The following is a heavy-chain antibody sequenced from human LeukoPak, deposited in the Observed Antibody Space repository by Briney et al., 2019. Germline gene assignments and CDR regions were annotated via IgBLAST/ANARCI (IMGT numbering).Heavy chain of an antibody. Sequence: ASVKVSFKASGYTFTIYAIHWVRQAPGQSREWMGWINVGNGNTKYSQKFQRRVTITRDTSASTAYMELSSLGSEDTAVYYCARLTVTPYYFDYWGQGTLVTVSS. CDR3: ARLTVTPYYFDY. D-gene: IGHD4-17*01. CDR2: INVGNGNT. CDR1: GYTFTIYA. V-gene: IGHV1-3*01. J-gene: IGHJ4*02.